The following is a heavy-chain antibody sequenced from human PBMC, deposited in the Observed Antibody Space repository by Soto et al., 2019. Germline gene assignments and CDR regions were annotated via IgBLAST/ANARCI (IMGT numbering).Heavy chain of an antibody. CDR1: RFTFSSFT. Sequence: QVQLVESGGGVVQPGRSLRLSCAASRFTFSSFTMHWVRQAPGRGLEWVASIAYTGSNTYYADSVKGRCTISRDNSENTLYLQMNSLKTEDTAVYYCAREPYDGYNDNTFDYWGQGTLVTVSS. V-gene: IGHV3-30-3*01. CDR2: IAYTGSNT. J-gene: IGHJ4*02. CDR3: AREPYDGYNDNTFDY. D-gene: IGHD3-16*01.